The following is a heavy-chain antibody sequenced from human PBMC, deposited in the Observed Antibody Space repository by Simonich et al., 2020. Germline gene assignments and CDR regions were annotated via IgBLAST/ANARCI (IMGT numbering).Heavy chain of an antibody. CDR1: GYTFTGYY. V-gene: IGHV1-2*02. Sequence: QVQLVQSGAEVKKPGASVKVSCQASGYTFTGYYMHWVRQAPGQGLGWMGWINPNSGGTNYAQKCQGRVTMTRDTSISTAYMELSRLRSDDTAVYYCARDPVVPAAIRNAFDIWGQGTMVTVSS. J-gene: IGHJ3*02. CDR3: ARDPVVPAAIRNAFDI. D-gene: IGHD2-2*01. CDR2: INPNSGGT.